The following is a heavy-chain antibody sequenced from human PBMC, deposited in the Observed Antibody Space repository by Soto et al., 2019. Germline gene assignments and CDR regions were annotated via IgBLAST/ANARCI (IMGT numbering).Heavy chain of an antibody. Sequence: PGGSLRLSCAASGFTFSSYGMHWVRQAPGKGLEWVAVIWYDGSNKYYADSVKGRFTISRDNSKNTLYLQMNSLRAEDTAVYYCARDLQYCSGGSCYWLDYYGMDVWGQGTTVTVSS. CDR3: ARDLQYCSGGSCYWLDYYGMDV. V-gene: IGHV3-33*01. CDR2: IWYDGSNK. CDR1: GFTFSSYG. J-gene: IGHJ6*02. D-gene: IGHD2-15*01.